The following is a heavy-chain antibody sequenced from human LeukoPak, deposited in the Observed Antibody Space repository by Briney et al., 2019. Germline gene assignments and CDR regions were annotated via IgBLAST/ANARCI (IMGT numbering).Heavy chain of an antibody. CDR1: GFTFGDYA. Sequence: GGSLRLSCTASGFTFGDYAMSWFRQAPGKGLEWVGFIRSKAYGGTTEYAASVKGRFTISRDDSKSIAYLQMNSLKTEDTAVYYCIRSRFRRLELLYFDYWGQGTLVTVSS. V-gene: IGHV3-49*03. D-gene: IGHD1-7*01. J-gene: IGHJ4*02. CDR2: IRSKAYGGTT. CDR3: IRSRFRRLELLYFDY.